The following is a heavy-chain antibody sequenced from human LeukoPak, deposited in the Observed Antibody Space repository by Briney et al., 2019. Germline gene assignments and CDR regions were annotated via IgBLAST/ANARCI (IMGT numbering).Heavy chain of an antibody. J-gene: IGHJ4*02. Sequence: HSGGSLRLSCAASGFTFSSSAMSWVRQAPGRGLEWVSGISSSGGSTYYADSVKGRFTISRDNSKNTLYLQMNSLRAEDTAVYYCAKDPIALAVRGDYWGQGTLVTVSS. V-gene: IGHV3-23*01. CDR2: ISSSGGST. D-gene: IGHD6-19*01. CDR1: GFTFSSSA. CDR3: AKDPIALAVRGDY.